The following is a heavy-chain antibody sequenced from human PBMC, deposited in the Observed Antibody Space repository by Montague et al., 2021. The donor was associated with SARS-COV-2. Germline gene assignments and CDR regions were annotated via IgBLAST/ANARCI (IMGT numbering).Heavy chain of an antibody. V-gene: IGHV3-23*01. J-gene: IGHJ6*02. CDR1: GFTFSTYA. D-gene: IGHD2-15*01. Sequence: SRRLSCAASGFTFSTYAMSWVRRAPGKGLEWVSAISGSGDKTYYADSVKGRFTISRDNSKSTVSLQMNSLRVEDTAVYYCAKDLFCSGGDCYFYGMDLWGQGTTVTVSS. CDR3: AKDLFCSGGDCYFYGMDL. CDR2: ISGSGDKT.